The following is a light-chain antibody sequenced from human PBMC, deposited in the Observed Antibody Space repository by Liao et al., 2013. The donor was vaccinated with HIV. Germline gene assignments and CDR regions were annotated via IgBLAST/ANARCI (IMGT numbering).Light chain of an antibody. CDR3: QSADSSGTCPV. CDR1: KLGDEY. V-gene: IGLV3-25*03. Sequence: SYELTQPPSVSVSPGQTASITCSGDKLGDEYASWFQQKPGQAPVLVIYYDSDRPSGIPERFSGSSSGTTVTLTISGVQAEDEADYYCQSADSSGTCPVFGGGTKLTVL. CDR2: YDS. J-gene: IGLJ3*02.